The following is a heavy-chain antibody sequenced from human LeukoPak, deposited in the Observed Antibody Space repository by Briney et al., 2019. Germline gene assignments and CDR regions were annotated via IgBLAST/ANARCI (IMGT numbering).Heavy chain of an antibody. CDR1: RFSFSTYA. V-gene: IGHV3-23*01. CDR3: AKGKYDSARISDN. CDR2: ISGGGGST. Sequence: GGSLRLSCTASRFSFSTYAMNWVRQAPGKGLEWVSTISGGGGSTFYADSVKGRFTISRDNSKNTLYLQLNSLRAEDTAVYYCAKGKYDSARISDNWRQGTLVTVSS. J-gene: IGHJ4*02. D-gene: IGHD3-22*01.